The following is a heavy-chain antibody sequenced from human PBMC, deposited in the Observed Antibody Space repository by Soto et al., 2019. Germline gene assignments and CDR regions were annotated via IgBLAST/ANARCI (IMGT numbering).Heavy chain of an antibody. CDR2: IHFGGST. CDR3: ARSDYGEFDY. CDR1: GGSIKNYF. Sequence: SETLSLTCTVSGGSIKNYFWSWIRQPPGKGLEWIAYIHFGGSTNCNPSLKSRVTISVDTSRNQFSLKLTSVTAADTAVYYCARSDYGEFDYWGQGTLVTVSS. D-gene: IGHD4-17*01. J-gene: IGHJ4*02. V-gene: IGHV4-59*01.